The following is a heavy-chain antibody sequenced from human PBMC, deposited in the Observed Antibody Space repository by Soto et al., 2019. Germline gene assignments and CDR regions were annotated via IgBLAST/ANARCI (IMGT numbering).Heavy chain of an antibody. CDR3: ARGYSSSWLDYYYYMDV. CDR2: INPNSGGT. CDR1: GYTFTGYY. V-gene: IGHV1-2*04. D-gene: IGHD6-13*01. J-gene: IGHJ6*03. Sequence: ASVKVSCKASGYTFTGYYMHWVRQAPGQGLEWMGWINPNSGGTNYAQKFQGWVTMTRDTSISTAYMELSRLRSDDTAVYYCARGYSSSWLDYYYYMDVWGKGTTVTVS.